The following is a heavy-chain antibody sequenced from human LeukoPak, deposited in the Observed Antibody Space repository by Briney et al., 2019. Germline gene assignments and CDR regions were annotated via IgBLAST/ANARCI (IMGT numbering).Heavy chain of an antibody. D-gene: IGHD6-13*01. V-gene: IGHV3-30*18. Sequence: GRSLRLSCAASGFTFSSHGMHWVRQAPGKGLEWVAVISYDGGNKYYADSVKGRFTISRDNSKNTLYLQMNSLRVEDTAVYYCAKVLGSSWSYFDYWGQGTLVTVSS. J-gene: IGHJ4*02. CDR1: GFTFSSHG. CDR3: AKVLGSSWSYFDY. CDR2: ISYDGGNK.